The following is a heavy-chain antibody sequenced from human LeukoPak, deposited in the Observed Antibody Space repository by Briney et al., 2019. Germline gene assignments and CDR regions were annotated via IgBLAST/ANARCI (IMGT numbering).Heavy chain of an antibody. J-gene: IGHJ4*02. CDR2: INHSGST. V-gene: IGHV4-34*01. Sequence: SETLSLTCAVYGGSFSGYYWSWIRQPPGKGLEWIGEINHSGSTNYNPSLKSRVTISVDTSKNQFSLNLSSVTAADTAVYYCARTSRRGSGSYYFDYWGQGTLVTVSS. D-gene: IGHD3-10*01. CDR3: ARTSRRGSGSYYFDY. CDR1: GGSFSGYY.